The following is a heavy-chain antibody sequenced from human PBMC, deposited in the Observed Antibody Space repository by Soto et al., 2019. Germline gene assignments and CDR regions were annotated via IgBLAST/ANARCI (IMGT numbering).Heavy chain of an antibody. CDR3: ARVSGSYYYGMDV. V-gene: IGHV4-4*02. CDR1: GGSISSSNW. CDR2: IYHSGST. Sequence: QVQLQESGPGLVKPSGTLSLTCAVSGGSISSSNWWSWVRQPPGKGLEWIGEIYHSGSTNYNPSLKSRVTXSXDQXKNRFSLKLSSVTAADTAVYYCARVSGSYYYGMDVWGQGPTVTVSS. J-gene: IGHJ6*02. D-gene: IGHD1-26*01.